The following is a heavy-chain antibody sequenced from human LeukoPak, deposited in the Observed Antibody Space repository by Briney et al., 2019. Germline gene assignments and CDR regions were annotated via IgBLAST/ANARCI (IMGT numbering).Heavy chain of an antibody. D-gene: IGHD3-22*01. CDR3: VHRLGYYNDSSGRFQH. Sequence: ETGPTLVKPTETLTLTCPLSGFSRTTKAMAVGWIRQPPGNALEWLALFYWDGVRRYSPSIKRRLTITKDTSKNQVVLTMTNMDPVDTATYYCVHRLGYYNDSSGRFQHWGQGTLVIVSS. V-gene: IGHV2-5*02. CDR1: GFSRTTKAMA. CDR2: FYWDGVR. J-gene: IGHJ1*01.